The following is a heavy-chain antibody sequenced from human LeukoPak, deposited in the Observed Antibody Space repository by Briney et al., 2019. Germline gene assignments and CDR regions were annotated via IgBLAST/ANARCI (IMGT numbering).Heavy chain of an antibody. CDR1: GFTFSSYG. CDR2: ISHDGSNK. V-gene: IGHV3-30*18. CDR3: AKDPGFRMVATIFFDY. Sequence: GGSLRLSCAASGFTFSSYGMHWVRQAPGKGLEWVAVISHDGSNKYYADSVKGRFTISRDNSKNTLYLQMNSLRAEDTAVYYCAKDPGFRMVATIFFDYWGQGTLVTVSS. J-gene: IGHJ4*02. D-gene: IGHD5-12*01.